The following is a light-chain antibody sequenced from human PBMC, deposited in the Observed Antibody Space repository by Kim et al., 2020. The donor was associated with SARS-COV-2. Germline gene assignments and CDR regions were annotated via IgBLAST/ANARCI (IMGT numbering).Light chain of an antibody. CDR3: QVWDSSSDHVV. J-gene: IGLJ2*01. V-gene: IGLV3-21*04. CDR1: NIGSKS. CDR2: YDS. Sequence: ATGKTARITCGGNNIGSKSVHWYQQKPGQAPVLVIYYDSDRASGIPERFSGSNSGNTATLTISRVEAGDEADYYCQVWDSSSDHVVFGGGTQLTVL.